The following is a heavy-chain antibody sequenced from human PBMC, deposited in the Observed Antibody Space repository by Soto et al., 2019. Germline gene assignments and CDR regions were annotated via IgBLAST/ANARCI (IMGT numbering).Heavy chain of an antibody. D-gene: IGHD6-19*01. Sequence: GFLRLSGEASGFNFKKFAMGWVRQAPGEGLEWVAGISCCGGSTSYADSVKGRFSLARDDSKSTLSLHLNSLRFEDTARYFCEKADGEQWLIPHLDNWGQGTLVTVSS. V-gene: IGHV3-23*01. CDR1: GFNFKKFA. CDR2: ISCCGGST. CDR3: EKADGEQWLIPHLDN. J-gene: IGHJ4*02.